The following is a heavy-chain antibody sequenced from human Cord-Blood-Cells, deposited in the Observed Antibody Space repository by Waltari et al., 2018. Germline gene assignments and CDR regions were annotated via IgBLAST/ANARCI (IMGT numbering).Heavy chain of an antibody. CDR3: ARLNWNYAFDI. D-gene: IGHD1-7*01. Sequence: QLQLQESGPGLVKPSETLSLTCTVSGGSISSSSYYWGWIRQPPGKGLEWIGSIYYSGSTHNNPSLKSRVTISVDTSKNQFSLKLSSVTAADTAVYYCARLNWNYAFDIWGQGTMVTVSS. CDR1: GGSISSSSYY. CDR2: IYYSGST. J-gene: IGHJ3*02. V-gene: IGHV4-39*01.